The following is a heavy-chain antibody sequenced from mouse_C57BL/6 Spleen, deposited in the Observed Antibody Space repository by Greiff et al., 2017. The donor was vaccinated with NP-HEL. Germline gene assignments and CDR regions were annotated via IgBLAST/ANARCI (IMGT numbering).Heavy chain of an antibody. D-gene: IGHD6-1*01. CDR2: IYPRSGNT. V-gene: IGHV1-81*01. Sequence: VHLVESGAELARPGASVKLSCKASGYTFTSYGISWVKQRTGQGLEWIGEIYPRSGNTYYNEKFKGKATLTADKSSSTAYMELRSLTSEDSAVYFCAQGHEGTDYWGQGTSVTVSS. CDR3: AQGHEGTDY. CDR1: GYTFTSYG. J-gene: IGHJ4*01.